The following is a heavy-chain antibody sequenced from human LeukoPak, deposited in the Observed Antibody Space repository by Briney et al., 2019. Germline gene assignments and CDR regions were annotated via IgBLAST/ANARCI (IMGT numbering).Heavy chain of an antibody. V-gene: IGHV3-23*01. J-gene: IGHJ4*02. CDR3: AKGAQLGVTNYFDF. CDR2: ISGAGYST. Sequence: PGGSLRLSCAASGFTFSDHAMSWVRQAPGKGLEWVSSISGAGYSTYYADSVKGRFTISRANSRNTVSLQMDSLRAEDTAVYYCAKGAQLGVTNYFDFWGQGTLVTVSS. CDR1: GFTFSDHA. D-gene: IGHD5-18*01.